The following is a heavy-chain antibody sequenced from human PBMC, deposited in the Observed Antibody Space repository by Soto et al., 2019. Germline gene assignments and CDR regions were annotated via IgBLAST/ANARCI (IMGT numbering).Heavy chain of an antibody. Sequence: SVKVSCKASGFTFTSSAVQLVRQARGQRLEWIGWIVVGSGNSYYAQKFQERVTITRDMSTSTAYMELSSLRSEDTAVYYCAAGMGATTSGKSSTENWGQGTQVTLSS. CDR2: IVVGSGNS. CDR3: AAGMGATTSGKSSTEN. J-gene: IGHJ4*02. D-gene: IGHD1-26*01. V-gene: IGHV1-58*01. CDR1: GFTFTSSA.